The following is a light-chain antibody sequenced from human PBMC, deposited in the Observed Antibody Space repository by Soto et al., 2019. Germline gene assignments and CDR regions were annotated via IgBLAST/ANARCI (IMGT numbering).Light chain of an antibody. CDR3: QQYFHSPIT. CDR1: QSLFYSSNNKDY. J-gene: IGKJ5*01. CDR2: WAS. Sequence: DIVMTQSPDSLAVSLGERATINCKSSQSLFYSSNNKDYLAWYQQKPGQSPKLVMYWASSRESVVPDRFSGGGSGTEFTLTVNSLQAADVAVYYSQQYFHSPITFGQATRLEIK. V-gene: IGKV4-1*01.